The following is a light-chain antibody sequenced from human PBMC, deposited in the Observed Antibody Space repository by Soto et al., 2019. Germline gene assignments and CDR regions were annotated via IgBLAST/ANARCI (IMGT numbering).Light chain of an antibody. CDR1: SSDVGGNKY. Sequence: QSVLTQPASVSGSPGQSITISCTGTSSDVGGNKYVSWYQHYPGKAPKLMICDVSNRPSGVSNRFSGSKSGNTASLTISGLQAEDETDYYCSAFTGTTYVFGTGTKATVL. CDR2: DVS. CDR3: SAFTGTTYV. J-gene: IGLJ1*01. V-gene: IGLV2-14*03.